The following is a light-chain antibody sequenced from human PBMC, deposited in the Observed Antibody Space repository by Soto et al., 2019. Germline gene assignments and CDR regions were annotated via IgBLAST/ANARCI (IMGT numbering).Light chain of an antibody. J-gene: IGKJ4*01. V-gene: IGKV3-15*01. Sequence: EIVLTQSPATLSLSPGERATLSCRASQNTGTNLAWYQQKPGQAPRLLIYGVSTRASDFPARFSGSGSGTEFTLTISSLQSEDFAVYYCQQYNQWPLTFGGGTKVDIK. CDR2: GVS. CDR3: QQYNQWPLT. CDR1: QNTGTN.